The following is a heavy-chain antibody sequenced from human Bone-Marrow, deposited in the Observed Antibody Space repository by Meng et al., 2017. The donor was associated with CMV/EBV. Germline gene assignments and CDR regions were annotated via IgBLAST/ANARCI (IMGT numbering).Heavy chain of an antibody. D-gene: IGHD3-16*01. J-gene: IGHJ4*02. V-gene: IGHV1-69*10. CDR3: ARSMGGRRSYYFDY. Sequence: SVKVSCKASGGTFSSYAISWVRQAPGQGLAWMGGIIPILGIANYAQKFQGRVTITADKPTSTAYMELSSLRSEDTAVYYCARSMGGRRSYYFDYWGQGTLVTVSS. CDR1: GGTFSSYA. CDR2: IIPILGIA.